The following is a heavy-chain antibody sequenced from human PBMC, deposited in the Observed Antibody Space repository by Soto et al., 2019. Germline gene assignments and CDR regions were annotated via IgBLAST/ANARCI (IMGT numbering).Heavy chain of an antibody. V-gene: IGHV1-46*01. Sequence: ASVKVSCKASGYTFMNYHMHWVRQAPGQGPEWMGIINPSGGTTNYAQKFRGRVTMTRDTSTTTVYLELSSLRSEDTALYYCARDVAYDNSHYYFDYWGQGTLVTVSS. J-gene: IGHJ4*02. CDR1: GYTFMNYH. CDR3: ARDVAYDNSHYYFDY. D-gene: IGHD3-22*01. CDR2: INPSGGTT.